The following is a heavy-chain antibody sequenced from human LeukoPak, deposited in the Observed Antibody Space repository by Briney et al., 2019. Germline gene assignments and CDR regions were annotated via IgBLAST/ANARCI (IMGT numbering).Heavy chain of an antibody. CDR2: IYYSGST. D-gene: IGHD3-22*01. V-gene: IGHV4-39*07. CDR3: ARRRDYYDSSGYHDAFDI. J-gene: IGHJ3*02. Sequence: SETLSLTCTVSGGSISSSSYYWGWIRQPPGKGLEWIGSIYYSGSTYYNPSLKSRVTISVDTSKNQFSLKLSSVTAADTAVYYCARRRDYYDSSGYHDAFDIWGQGTMVTVSS. CDR1: GGSISSSSYY.